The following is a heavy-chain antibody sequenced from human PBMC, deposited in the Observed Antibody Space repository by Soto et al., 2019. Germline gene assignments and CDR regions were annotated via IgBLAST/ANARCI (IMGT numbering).Heavy chain of an antibody. D-gene: IGHD6-13*01. CDR3: AILDSSTWYTGYYFDY. J-gene: IGHJ4*02. CDR2: FSDGGSNM. V-gene: IGHV3-23*01. Sequence: EVQLLESGGGLVQPGGSLRLSCAASGFSFSSYAMNWVRQAPGKGLEWVSAFSDGGSNMYYTDSVKGRFTISRDNSKNTLFLQMNSLRAEDTAIYYCAILDSSTWYTGYYFDYWGQGTLVTVSS. CDR1: GFSFSSYA.